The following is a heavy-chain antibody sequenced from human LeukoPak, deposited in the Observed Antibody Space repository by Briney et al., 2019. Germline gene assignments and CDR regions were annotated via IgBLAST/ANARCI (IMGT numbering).Heavy chain of an antibody. CDR2: IWYDGSNK. CDR1: GFTFSSYG. Sequence: GGSLRLSCAASGFTFSSYGMHWVRQAPGKGLEWVAVIWYDGSNKYYADSVKGRFTISRDNSKNTLYLQMNSLRAEDTAVYYRAKDRGRSGWPDYWGQGTLVTVSS. D-gene: IGHD6-19*01. CDR3: AKDRGRSGWPDY. V-gene: IGHV3-33*06. J-gene: IGHJ4*02.